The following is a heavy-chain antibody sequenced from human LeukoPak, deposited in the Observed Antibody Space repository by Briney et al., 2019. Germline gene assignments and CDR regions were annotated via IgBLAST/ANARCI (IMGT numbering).Heavy chain of an antibody. CDR1: GFTFSSNA. CDR3: TRAPYSSGWYTVDF. D-gene: IGHD6-19*01. J-gene: IGHJ4*02. V-gene: IGHV3-21*01. Sequence: PGGSLRLSCAASGFTFSSNAMNWVRQAPGKGLEWVSSISMSSTYIYYADSVKGRFTISRDNAKNSLCLQMDSLRDEDTAVYYCTRAPYSSGWYTVDFWGQGTLVTVSS. CDR2: ISMSSTYI.